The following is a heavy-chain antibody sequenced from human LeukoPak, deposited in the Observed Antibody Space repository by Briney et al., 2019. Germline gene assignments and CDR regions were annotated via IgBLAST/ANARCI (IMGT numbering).Heavy chain of an antibody. CDR3: ASFSTMGYYFDY. CDR1: GGSISRYY. Sequence: PSETLSLTCTVSGGSISRYYWSWIRQPAGKGLEWIGRIYTSGSTNYNPSLKSRVTISVDTSKNQFSLKLSSVTAADTAVYYCASFSTMGYYFDYWGQGTLVTVSS. J-gene: IGHJ4*02. CDR2: IYTSGST. V-gene: IGHV4-4*07. D-gene: IGHD3-10*01.